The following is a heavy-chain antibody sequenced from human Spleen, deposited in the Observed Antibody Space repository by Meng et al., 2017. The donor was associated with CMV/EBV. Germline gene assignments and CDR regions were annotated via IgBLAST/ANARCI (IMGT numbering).Heavy chain of an antibody. D-gene: IGHD2/OR15-2a*01. CDR1: GFTFSSYA. J-gene: IGHJ4*02. V-gene: IGHV3-23*01. CDR3: ARACNATSCPAD. Sequence: GESLKISCAASGFTFSSYAMSWVRQAPGKGLEWVSGISASGGSTYYADSVKGRFTISRDNSKNTLYLQMNSLRAEDTAVYYCARACNATSCPADWGQGTLVTVSS. CDR2: ISASGGST.